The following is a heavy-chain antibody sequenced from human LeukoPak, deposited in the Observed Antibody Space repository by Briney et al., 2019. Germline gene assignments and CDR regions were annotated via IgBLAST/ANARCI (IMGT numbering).Heavy chain of an antibody. CDR3: ASGQYYYDSSGYYLLDY. CDR1: GYTFTGYY. J-gene: IGHJ4*02. Sequence: ASVKVSCKASGYTFTGYYMHWVRQAPGQGLEWMGWINPNSGGTNYAQKFQGRVTMTRDTSISTAYMELSGLRSDDTAVYYCASGQYYYDSSGYYLLDYWGQGTLVTVSS. CDR2: INPNSGGT. V-gene: IGHV1-2*02. D-gene: IGHD3-22*01.